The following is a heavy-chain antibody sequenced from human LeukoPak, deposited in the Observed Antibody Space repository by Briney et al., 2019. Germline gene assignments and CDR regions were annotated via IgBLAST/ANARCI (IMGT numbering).Heavy chain of an antibody. CDR3: AGLDYGDYVS. CDR1: GFTFSSYA. CDR2: IRYDGSNK. Sequence: GGSLRLSCAASGFTFSSYAMHWVRQAPGKGLEWVAFIRYDGSNKYYADSVKGRFTISRDNSKNTLYLQMNSLRAEDTAVYYCAGLDYGDYVSWGQGTLVTVSS. V-gene: IGHV3-30*02. D-gene: IGHD4-17*01. J-gene: IGHJ4*02.